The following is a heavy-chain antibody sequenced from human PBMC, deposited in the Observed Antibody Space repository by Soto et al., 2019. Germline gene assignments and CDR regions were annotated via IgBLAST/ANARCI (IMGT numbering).Heavy chain of an antibody. Sequence: ASVKVSCKASGYSFTDYHIHWVRQAPGQGLEWLGRINPKSGGTSTAQKFQGWVTMTTDASISTASIELTRLTSDDTAIYYCARGDSTDCSNGVCSFFYNHDMDVWGQGTTVTV. CDR1: GYSFTDYH. V-gene: IGHV1-2*04. CDR3: ARGDSTDCSNGVCSFFYNHDMDV. CDR2: INPKSGGT. D-gene: IGHD2-8*01. J-gene: IGHJ6*02.